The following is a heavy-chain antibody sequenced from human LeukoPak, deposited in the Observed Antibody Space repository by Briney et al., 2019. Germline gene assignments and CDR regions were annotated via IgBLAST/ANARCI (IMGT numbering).Heavy chain of an antibody. V-gene: IGHV1-18*01. CDR2: ISGYNGKT. CDR3: ARDIGVSQFDS. Sequence: ASVKVSCKASGYTFTNYGISWVRQAPGQGLEWMGWISGYNGKTDYSQRLQGRVTVTTDTSTSTAYMELRSLTSDDTAVYYCARDIGVSQFDSWGQGTLVTVSS. J-gene: IGHJ4*02. CDR1: GYTFTNYG. D-gene: IGHD3-10*01.